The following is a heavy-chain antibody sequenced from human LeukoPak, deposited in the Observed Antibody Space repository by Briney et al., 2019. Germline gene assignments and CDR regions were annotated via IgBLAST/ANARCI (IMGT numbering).Heavy chain of an antibody. CDR2: MNPNSGNT. Sequence: ASVKVSCKASGYTFTSYDINWVRQATGQGLEWMGWMNPNSGNTGYAQKFQGRVTMTRNTSISTAYMELSSLRSEDTVVYYCARGYDSSGYGDYWGQGTLVTVSS. J-gene: IGHJ4*02. V-gene: IGHV1-8*01. CDR3: ARGYDSSGYGDY. CDR1: GYTFTSYD. D-gene: IGHD3-22*01.